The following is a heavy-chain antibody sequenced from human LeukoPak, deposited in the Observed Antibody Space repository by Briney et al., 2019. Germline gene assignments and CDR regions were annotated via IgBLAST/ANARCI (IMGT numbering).Heavy chain of an antibody. CDR3: ARDGEMATINY. D-gene: IGHD5-24*01. V-gene: IGHV1-46*01. CDR1: GYTFTSYY. J-gene: IGHJ4*02. CDR2: IKPSGGST. Sequence: ASVNVSCKASGYTFTSYYMHWVRQAPGQGLEWMGIIKPSGGSTSYAQKFQGRVTMTRETSTSTVYMELSSLRSEDTAVYYCARDGEMATINYWGQGTLVTVSS.